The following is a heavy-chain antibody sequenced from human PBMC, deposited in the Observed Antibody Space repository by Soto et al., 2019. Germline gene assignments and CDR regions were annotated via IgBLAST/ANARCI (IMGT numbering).Heavy chain of an antibody. J-gene: IGHJ4*02. D-gene: IGHD6-13*01. V-gene: IGHV3-23*01. Sequence: EVRLLESGGGLVQPGGSLRLSCVAYEFTFSDHAMSWVRQAPGKGLEWVSASSGSDDSTYYADSVKGRFTISRDTSKNTLYLQMNSLRAEDTALYYCAKSFSSHWYDYFTNWGQGAQVTVSS. CDR3: AKSFSSHWYDYFTN. CDR2: SSGSDDST. CDR1: EFTFSDHA.